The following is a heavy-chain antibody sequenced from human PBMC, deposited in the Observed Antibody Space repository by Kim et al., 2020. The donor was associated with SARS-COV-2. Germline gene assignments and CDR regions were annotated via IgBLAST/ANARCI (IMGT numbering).Heavy chain of an antibody. V-gene: IGHV4-59*01. J-gene: IGHJ5*02. CDR3: ARAAVTTGLFWFDP. D-gene: IGHD4-17*01. Sequence: NPSLKRRVTLSVDTSKNQFSLKLSSVTAADTAVYYCARAAVTTGLFWFDPWGQGTLVTVSS.